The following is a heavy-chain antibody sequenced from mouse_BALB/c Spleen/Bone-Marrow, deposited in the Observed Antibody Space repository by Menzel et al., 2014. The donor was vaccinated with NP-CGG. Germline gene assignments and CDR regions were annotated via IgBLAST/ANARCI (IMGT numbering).Heavy chain of an antibody. CDR1: GFTFXSYG. J-gene: IGHJ1*01. Sequence: EVKLMESGGGLVQPGGSLKLSCVASGFTFXSYGMSWVRQTPDKRLELVATINNNGGSTYYPDSVKGQFTISRDNAKSTLYLQMSSLKSEDTAMYYCARVYGWYFDVWGAGTTVTVSS. CDR2: INNNGGST. D-gene: IGHD1-1*01. V-gene: IGHV5-6-3*01. CDR3: ARVYGWYFDV.